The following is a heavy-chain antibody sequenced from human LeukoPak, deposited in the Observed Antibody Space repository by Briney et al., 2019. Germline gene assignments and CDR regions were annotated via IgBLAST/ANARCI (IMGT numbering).Heavy chain of an antibody. Sequence: ASVKVSCKASGYTFTSYAMHWVRQAPGQRLEWMGWINAGNGNTKYSQEFQGRVTITRDTSASTAYMELSSLRSDDTAVYYCARGSPPRRNYDSRGYYSYYFDYWGQGTLVTVSS. V-gene: IGHV1-3*01. CDR1: GYTFTSYA. D-gene: IGHD3-22*01. J-gene: IGHJ4*02. CDR2: INAGNGNT. CDR3: ARGSPPRRNYDSRGYYSYYFDY.